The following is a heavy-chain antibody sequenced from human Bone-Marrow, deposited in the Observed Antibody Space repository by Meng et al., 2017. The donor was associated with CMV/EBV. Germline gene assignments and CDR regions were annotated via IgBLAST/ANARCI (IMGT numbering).Heavy chain of an antibody. D-gene: IGHD3-16*02. J-gene: IGHJ4*02. Sequence: SERRSLTCTVSGGSISSYYWSWIRQPPGKGLEWVGYIYYSGSTNYNPSLKSRVTISVDTSKNQFSLKLSSVTAADTAVYYCARGRSLVSPFDYWGQGTLVTVSS. CDR2: IYYSGST. CDR3: ARGRSLVSPFDY. CDR1: GGSISSYY. V-gene: IGHV4-59*01.